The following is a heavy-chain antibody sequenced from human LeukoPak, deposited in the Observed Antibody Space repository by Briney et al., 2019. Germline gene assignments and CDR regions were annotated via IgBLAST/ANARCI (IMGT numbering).Heavy chain of an antibody. CDR3: AREDHSNYNY. J-gene: IGHJ4*02. Sequence: QPGGSLRLSCAASGFTFSSYAMGWVRQAPGKGLEWVSAISGSGGSTYYADSVKGRFTISRDNAKNSLYLQMNSLRAEDTAVYYCAREDHSNYNYWGQGTLVTVSS. V-gene: IGHV3-23*01. CDR2: ISGSGGST. D-gene: IGHD4-11*01. CDR1: GFTFSSYA.